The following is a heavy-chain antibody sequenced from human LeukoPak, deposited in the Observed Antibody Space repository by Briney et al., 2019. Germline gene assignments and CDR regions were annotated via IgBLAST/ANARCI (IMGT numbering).Heavy chain of an antibody. D-gene: IGHD2-2*01. CDR3: AKGPRYCSSTSCYLYFDY. V-gene: IGHV3-23*01. J-gene: IGHJ4*02. CDR2: ISGSGGST. Sequence: GGSLRLSCAASGFTFSSYAMSWVRQAPGKGLEWVSAISGSGGSTYYADSVKGRFTIPRDNSKNTLYLQMNSLRAEDTAVYYCAKGPRYCSSTSCYLYFDYWGQGTLVTVSS. CDR1: GFTFSSYA.